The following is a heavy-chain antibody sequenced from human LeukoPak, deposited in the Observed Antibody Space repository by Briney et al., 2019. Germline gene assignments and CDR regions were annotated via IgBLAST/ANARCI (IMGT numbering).Heavy chain of an antibody. V-gene: IGHV3-7*01. CDR2: IKPDGSAQ. D-gene: IGHD3-22*01. CDR1: GFTFNRDW. J-gene: IGHJ5*02. CDR3: ANGETYSSGP. Sequence: TGGSLRLSCTASGFTFNRDWTAWVRQAPGKGLEWVATIKPDGSAQYYVDSVKGRFTISRDNAKNSLFLQINSLRAEDTAVYYCANGETYSSGPWGQGTLVTVSS.